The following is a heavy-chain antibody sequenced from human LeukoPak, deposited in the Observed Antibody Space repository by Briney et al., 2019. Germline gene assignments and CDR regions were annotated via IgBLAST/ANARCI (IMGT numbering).Heavy chain of an antibody. Sequence: PSEILSLTCTVSGGSISSYYWGWIRQPPGKGLEWIGYIYYSGSTNYNPSLKSRVTISVDTSKNQFSLKLSSVTAADTAVYYCARDDYGDYIFDYWGQGTPVTVSS. V-gene: IGHV4-59*01. D-gene: IGHD4-17*01. CDR2: IYYSGST. CDR1: GGSISSYY. J-gene: IGHJ4*02. CDR3: ARDDYGDYIFDY.